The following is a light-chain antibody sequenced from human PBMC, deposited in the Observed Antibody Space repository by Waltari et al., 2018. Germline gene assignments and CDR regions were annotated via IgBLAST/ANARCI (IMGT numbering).Light chain of an antibody. Sequence: VMTQSPATLSVSPGERATLSCRASQSIATDLAWYQHKPGQAPRPLIYHASTRATAIPTRFRGSGSGTDFTLTISGLQSEDSAVYYCQQYNRWPPLTFGGGTKVEI. V-gene: IGKV3D-15*01. CDR3: QQYNRWPPLT. CDR2: HAS. CDR1: QSIATD. J-gene: IGKJ4*01.